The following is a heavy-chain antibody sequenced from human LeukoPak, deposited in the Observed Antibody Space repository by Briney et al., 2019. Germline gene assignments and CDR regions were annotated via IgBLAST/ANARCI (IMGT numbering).Heavy chain of an antibody. CDR3: TRVGYIDEGIDY. Sequence: GGXLXLSXXASGFPFSSYWMTWVRQAPGKGLEWVANIKQDGSKKSYVDSVKGRFTISRDNAKNSLYLQMNSLRAEDTAIYYCTRVGYIDEGIDYWGQGTLVTVSS. D-gene: IGHD5-24*01. CDR2: IKQDGSKK. CDR1: GFPFSSYW. V-gene: IGHV3-7*04. J-gene: IGHJ4*02.